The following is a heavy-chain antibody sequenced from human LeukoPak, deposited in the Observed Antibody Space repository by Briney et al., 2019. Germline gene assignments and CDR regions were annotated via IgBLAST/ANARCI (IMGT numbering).Heavy chain of an antibody. CDR3: ASGVVVTHNAFDI. J-gene: IGHJ3*02. V-gene: IGHV1-18*01. CDR2: ISAYNGNT. CDR1: GYTFISYG. Sequence: AASVEVSCKASGYTFISYGISWVRQAPGQGLEWMGCISAYNGNTNYVQKLQGRVTMTTDTSTSTVYMELRSLRSDGTAVYYCASGVVVTHNAFDIWGQGTMVTVSS. D-gene: IGHD2-21*02.